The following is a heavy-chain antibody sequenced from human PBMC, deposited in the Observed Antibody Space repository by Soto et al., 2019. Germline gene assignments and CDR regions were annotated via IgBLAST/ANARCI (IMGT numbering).Heavy chain of an antibody. J-gene: IGHJ4*02. CDR3: ARGKPYLEWLLSRYYFDF. V-gene: IGHV1-2*02. CDR1: GYTFTGYF. D-gene: IGHD3-3*01. Sequence: ASVKVSCKASGYTFTGYFMHWVRQAPGQGLEWMGWINPYSGGADYAQSFQGRVTMTRDTSISTVYMELSRLRFDDTAVYYCARGKPYLEWLLSRYYFDFWGQGTLVTVSS. CDR2: INPYSGGA.